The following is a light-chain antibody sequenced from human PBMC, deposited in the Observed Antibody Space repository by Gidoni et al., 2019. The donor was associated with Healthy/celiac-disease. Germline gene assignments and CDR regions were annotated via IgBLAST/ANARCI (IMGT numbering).Light chain of an antibody. CDR1: QSVSSY. CDR2: DAS. V-gene: IGKV3-11*01. J-gene: IGKJ5*01. CDR3: QQRSN. Sequence: EIVLTQSPATLSLSPGERATLSCRASQSVSSYLAWYQQKPGQAPRLLIYDASNRATGIPARFSGSGSGTDFTLTISSLEPEDFAVYYCQQRSNFGQXTRLEIK.